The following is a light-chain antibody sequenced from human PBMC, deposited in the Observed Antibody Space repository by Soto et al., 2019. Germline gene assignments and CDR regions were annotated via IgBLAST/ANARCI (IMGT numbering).Light chain of an antibody. Sequence: QSALTQPASVSGSPGQSITISCTGTTSDVGNYNLISWYQQHPGKAHKLMIFDVSRRPSGVSDRFSPSKSGNTASLTISGLQAEDEADYYCSSYTSTDTLYVFGTGTKLTVL. V-gene: IGLV2-14*03. CDR2: DVS. CDR3: SSYTSTDTLYV. CDR1: TSDVGNYNL. J-gene: IGLJ1*01.